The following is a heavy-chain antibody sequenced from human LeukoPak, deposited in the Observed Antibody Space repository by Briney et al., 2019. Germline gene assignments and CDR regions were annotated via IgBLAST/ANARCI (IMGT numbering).Heavy chain of an antibody. J-gene: IGHJ6*02. D-gene: IGHD2-2*01. CDR1: GYTFTSYD. V-gene: IGHV1-8*01. CDR3: ASRADIVVVPAANLAGIEYYYYGMDV. CDR2: MNPNSGNT. Sequence: GASVKVSYKASGYTFTSYDINWVRQATGQGLEWMGWMNPNSGNTGYAQKFQGRVTMTRNTSISTAYMELSSLRSEDTAVYYCASRADIVVVPAANLAGIEYYYYGMDVWGQGTTVTVSS.